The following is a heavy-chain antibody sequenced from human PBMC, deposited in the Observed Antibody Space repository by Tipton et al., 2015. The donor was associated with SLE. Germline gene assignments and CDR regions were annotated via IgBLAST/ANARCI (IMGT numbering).Heavy chain of an antibody. D-gene: IGHD1-7*01. Sequence: GLVKPSETLSLTCAVYGGSFSGYYWSWIRQPPGKGLEWIGEINHSGSTNYNPSLKSRVTISVDTSKNQFSLKLSSVTAADTAVYYCARETGTTPYYGMDVWGQRTTVTVSS. J-gene: IGHJ6*02. CDR3: ARETGTTPYYGMDV. CDR1: GGSFSGYY. CDR2: INHSGST. V-gene: IGHV4-34*01.